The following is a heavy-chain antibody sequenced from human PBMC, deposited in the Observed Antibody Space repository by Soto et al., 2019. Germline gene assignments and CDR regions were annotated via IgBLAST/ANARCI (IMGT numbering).Heavy chain of an antibody. CDR1: GFTFSSYA. CDR2: ISIRGGDE. D-gene: IGHD6-6*01. Sequence: QVQLVESGGGVVQPGKSLRLSCAASGFTFSSYAMHWARQAPGKGLEWVTVISIRGGDEYYAESVRGRFTISRDDSKNTLYLQMDSLRVEDTAVYYCARGTIVARQHLDYRGQGNLVTVST. J-gene: IGHJ4*02. CDR3: ARGTIVARQHLDY. V-gene: IGHV3-30*03.